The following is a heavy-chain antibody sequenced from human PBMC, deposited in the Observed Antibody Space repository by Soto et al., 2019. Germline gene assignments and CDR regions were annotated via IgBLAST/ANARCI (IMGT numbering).Heavy chain of an antibody. Sequence: PSETLSLTCTVSGGSIKSYYWSWMRQPPGKGLEWIGYIYYSGSTNYNPSLKSRVTISVDTSKNQFSLKLSSVTAADTAVYYCVRSNYFDYWGQGTLVTVSS. CDR2: IYYSGST. CDR3: VRSNYFDY. V-gene: IGHV4-59*01. CDR1: GGSIKSYY. J-gene: IGHJ4*02.